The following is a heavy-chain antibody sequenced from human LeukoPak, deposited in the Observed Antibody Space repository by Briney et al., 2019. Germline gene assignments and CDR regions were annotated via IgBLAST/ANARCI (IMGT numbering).Heavy chain of an antibody. CDR1: EYTFTDYS. CDR2: INPNSGGT. V-gene: IGHV1-2*06. J-gene: IGHJ4*02. Sequence: ASVKVSCKASEYTFTDYSMHWVRQAPGQGLEWMGRINPNSGGTNYAQKFQGRVTMTRDTSISTAYMELSRLRSDDTAVYYCARSSGYSYTKDDYWGQGTLVTVSS. CDR3: ARSSGYSYTKDDY. D-gene: IGHD3-22*01.